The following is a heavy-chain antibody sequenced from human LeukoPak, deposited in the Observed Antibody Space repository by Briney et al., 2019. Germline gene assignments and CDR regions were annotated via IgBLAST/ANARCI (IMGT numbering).Heavy chain of an antibody. CDR3: AKDGGLWVSAHWGDS. D-gene: IGHD7-27*01. CDR1: GFTFDNYG. Sequence: GGSLRLSCAASGFTFDNYGMSWVRQAPGKGLEWVSGISGSGGSTYYADSVRGRFTVSRDNSKNTLFLQMNSLRAEDTAVYYCAKDGGLWVSAHWGDSWGRGTLVTVSS. J-gene: IGHJ4*02. CDR2: ISGSGGST. V-gene: IGHV3-23*01.